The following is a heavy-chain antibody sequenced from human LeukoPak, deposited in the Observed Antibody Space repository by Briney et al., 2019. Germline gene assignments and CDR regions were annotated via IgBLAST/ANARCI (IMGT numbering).Heavy chain of an antibody. CDR1: GFTFSSHW. CDR2: ISYDGSNK. V-gene: IGHV3-30*18. Sequence: QSGGSLRLSCAASGFTFSSHWMTWVRQAPGKGLEWVAVISYDGSNKYYADSVKGRFTISRDNSKNTLYLQMNSLRVEDTAVYYCAKVSAGMGDVDYWGQGTLVTVSS. CDR3: AKVSAGMGDVDY. D-gene: IGHD1-26*01. J-gene: IGHJ4*02.